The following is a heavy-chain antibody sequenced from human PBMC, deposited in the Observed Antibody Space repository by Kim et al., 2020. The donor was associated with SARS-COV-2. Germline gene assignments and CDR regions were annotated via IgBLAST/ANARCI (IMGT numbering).Heavy chain of an antibody. CDR2: ISGSGSGT. CDR1: GFTFNTYA. V-gene: IGHV3-23*01. CDR3: AKERGGSGSDTNSLSY. J-gene: IGHJ1*01. D-gene: IGHD2-15*01. Sequence: GGSLRLSCAASGFTFNTYAMSWVRQTPGKGLEWVSGISGSGSGTYYADFGKGRFTISRDNSKNTLHLQMNSLRAEDTAVYYCAKERGGSGSDTNSLSYWGQGALVAVSS.